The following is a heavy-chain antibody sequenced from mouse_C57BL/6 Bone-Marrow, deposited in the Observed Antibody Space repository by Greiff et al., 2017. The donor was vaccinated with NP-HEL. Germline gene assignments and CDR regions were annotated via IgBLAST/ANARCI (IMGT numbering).Heavy chain of an antibody. CDR2: IYPRSGNT. CDR1: GYTFTSYG. CDR3: ARYGGFAY. D-gene: IGHD1-2*01. J-gene: IGHJ3*01. Sequence: VQLQQSGAELARPGASVKLSCKASGYTFTSYGISWVKQRTGQGLEWIGEIYPRSGNTYYNEKFKGKVTLTADKSSSTAYMELRSLTSEDSAVYFCARYGGFAYWGQGTLVTVSA. V-gene: IGHV1-81*01.